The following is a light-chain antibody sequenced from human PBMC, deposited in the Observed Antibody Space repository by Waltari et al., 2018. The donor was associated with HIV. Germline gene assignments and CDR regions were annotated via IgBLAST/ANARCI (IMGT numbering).Light chain of an antibody. V-gene: IGLV2-14*01. CDR2: EVT. CDR3: TSYISGTTPV. Sequence: QSALTQPASVSGSPGQSLTLSCDLTAYEYVSWYQRHPGKAPKVIIYEVTNRPSGLSNRFSGSKSGNTATLTISGLQPEDEADYFCTSYISGTTPVFGRGTRVTVL. J-gene: IGLJ2*01. CDR1: LTAYEY.